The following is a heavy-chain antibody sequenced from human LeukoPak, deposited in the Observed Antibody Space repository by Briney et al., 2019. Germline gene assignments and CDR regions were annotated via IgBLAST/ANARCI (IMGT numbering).Heavy chain of an antibody. CDR2: ISSSGSTI. J-gene: IGHJ4*02. CDR3: AKGHVDIVATSLI. CDR1: GFTFSSYS. V-gene: IGHV3-48*01. D-gene: IGHD5-12*01. Sequence: GGSLRLSCTASGFTFSSYSMNWVRQAPGKGLEWVSYISSSGSTIYYADSVKGRFTISRDNSKNTLYLQMNSLRAADTAVYYCAKGHVDIVATSLIWGQGTLVTVSS.